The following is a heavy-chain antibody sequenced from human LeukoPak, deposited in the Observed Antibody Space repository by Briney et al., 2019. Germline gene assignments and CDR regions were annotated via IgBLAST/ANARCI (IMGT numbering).Heavy chain of an antibody. J-gene: IGHJ3*02. CDR3: ARDLAVAGSYDAFDI. CDR2: IYSGGST. V-gene: IGHV3-66*01. D-gene: IGHD6-19*01. Sequence: GGSLRLSCAAPGFTVSSNYMSWVRQAPGKGLEWVSVIYSGGSTYYADSVKGRFTISRDNSKNTLYLQMNSLRAEDTAVYYCARDLAVAGSYDAFDIWGQGTMVTVSS. CDR1: GFTVSSNY.